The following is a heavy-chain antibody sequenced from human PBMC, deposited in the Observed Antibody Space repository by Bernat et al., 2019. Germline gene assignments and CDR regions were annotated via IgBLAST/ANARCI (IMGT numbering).Heavy chain of an antibody. Sequence: EVQLVESGGILVQPGGSLRLSCAASGFTFSNYWMHWVRQAPGRGLMWVSRIMSDGSIKNYADSVKGRFTMSRDNAKNTVFLQMSSLGADDTALYFCARGAVGRDPRRDGYDLAFDIWGQGTMVTVSS. CDR2: IMSDGSIK. CDR3: ARGAVGRDPRRDGYDLAFDI. V-gene: IGHV3-74*01. CDR1: GFTFSNYW. D-gene: IGHD5-24*01. J-gene: IGHJ3*02.